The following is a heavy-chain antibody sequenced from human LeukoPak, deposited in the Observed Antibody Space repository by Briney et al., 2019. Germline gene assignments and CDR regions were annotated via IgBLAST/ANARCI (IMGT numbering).Heavy chain of an antibody. CDR3: ARRVAAASYYFDY. CDR2: IYPGDSDT. V-gene: IGHV5-51*01. CDR1: GYSFTSYW. Sequence: GESLQISCQGSGYSFTSYWIGWVRQMPGKGLEWTGIIYPGDSDTRYSPSFQGQVTISADKSISTAYLQWSSLKASDTAMYYCARRVAAASYYFDYWGQGTLVTVSS. D-gene: IGHD6-13*01. J-gene: IGHJ4*02.